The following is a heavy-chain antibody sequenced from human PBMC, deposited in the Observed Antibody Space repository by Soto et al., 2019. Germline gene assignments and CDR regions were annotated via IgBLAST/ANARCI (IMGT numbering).Heavy chain of an antibody. Sequence: PGGSLRLSCAASGFTFSSSAMSWVRQAPGKGLEWVSSISGSGGTTYYADSVKGRFTISRDNSKNTLYLQMNSLRAEDTAVYYCARAGRGYYYYGMDVWGQGTTVTVSS. D-gene: IGHD5-12*01. CDR1: GFTFSSSA. CDR2: ISGSGGTT. CDR3: ARAGRGYYYYGMDV. V-gene: IGHV3-23*01. J-gene: IGHJ6*02.